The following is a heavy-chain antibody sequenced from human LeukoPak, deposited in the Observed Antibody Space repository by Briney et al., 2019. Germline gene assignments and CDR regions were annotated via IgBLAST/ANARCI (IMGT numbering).Heavy chain of an antibody. V-gene: IGHV4-38-2*02. Sequence: SETLSLTCTVSGYSIRSDYYWGWIRQPPGKGLEWIGNIYQTGSTYYNPSLTSRVTISLDTSKNQFSLKLSSVTAADTAVYYCARDVSITMIRGVTFDYWGQGALVTVSS. J-gene: IGHJ4*02. D-gene: IGHD3-10*01. CDR2: IYQTGST. CDR3: ARDVSITMIRGVTFDY. CDR1: GYSIRSDYY.